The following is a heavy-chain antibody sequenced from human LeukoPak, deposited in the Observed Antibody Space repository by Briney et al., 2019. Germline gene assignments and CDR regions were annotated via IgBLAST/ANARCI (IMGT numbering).Heavy chain of an antibody. Sequence: VASVKVSCKASGYTFTSYDINWVRQATGQGLEWMGWMNPNSGNTGYAQKFQGRVTMTRNTSISTAYMELSSLRSEDTAVYYCARVRPRRDGSGSYYIDYWGQGTLVTVSS. CDR3: ARVRPRRDGSGSYYIDY. CDR2: MNPNSGNT. CDR1: GYTFTSYD. D-gene: IGHD3-10*01. J-gene: IGHJ4*02. V-gene: IGHV1-8*01.